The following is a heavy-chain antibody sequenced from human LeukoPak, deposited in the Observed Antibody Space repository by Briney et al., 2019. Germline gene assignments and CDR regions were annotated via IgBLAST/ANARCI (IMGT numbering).Heavy chain of an antibody. J-gene: IGHJ4*02. CDR2: ISAYNGNT. CDR1: GYTFTSYG. CDR3: ARDDYGSGERGFDY. D-gene: IGHD3-10*01. Sequence: ASVKVSCKASGYTFTSYGISWVRQAPGQGLEWMEWISAYNGNTNYAQKLQGRVTMTTDTSTSTAYMELRSLRSDDTAVYYCARDDYGSGERGFDYWGQGTLVTVSS. V-gene: IGHV1-18*01.